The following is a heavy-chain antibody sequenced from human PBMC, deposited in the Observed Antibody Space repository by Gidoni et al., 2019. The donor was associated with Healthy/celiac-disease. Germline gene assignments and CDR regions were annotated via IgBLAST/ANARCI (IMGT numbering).Heavy chain of an antibody. D-gene: IGHD6-6*01. V-gene: IGHV5-10-1*03. Sequence: EVQLVQSGAEVKKPGESLRISCKGSGYSFTSYWISWVRQMPGKGLEWMGRIDPSDSYTNYSPSFQGHVTISADKSISTAYLQWSSLKASDTAMYYCARQEAIAARGYYYYGMDVWGQGTTVTVSS. CDR1: GYSFTSYW. CDR3: ARQEAIAARGYYYYGMDV. J-gene: IGHJ6*02. CDR2: IDPSDSYT.